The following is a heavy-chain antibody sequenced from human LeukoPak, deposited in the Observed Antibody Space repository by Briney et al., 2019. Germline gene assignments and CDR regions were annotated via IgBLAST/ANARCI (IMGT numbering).Heavy chain of an antibody. CDR2: IIPIFGTA. V-gene: IGHV1-69*13. Sequence: GASVKVSCKASGGTFSSYAISWVRQAPGQGLEWMGGIIPIFGTANYAQKFQGRVTITADESTSTAYLELSSLRSEDTAVYYCGIAAASEDFDYWGQGTLVTVSS. D-gene: IGHD6-13*01. CDR3: GIAAASEDFDY. J-gene: IGHJ4*02. CDR1: GGTFSSYA.